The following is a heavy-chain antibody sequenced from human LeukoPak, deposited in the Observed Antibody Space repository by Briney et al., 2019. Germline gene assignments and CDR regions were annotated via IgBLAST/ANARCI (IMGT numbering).Heavy chain of an antibody. J-gene: IGHJ4*02. CDR3: ARDYDEDY. D-gene: IGHD5-12*01. V-gene: IGHV3-21*01. Sequence: SVKGRFTISRDNAKNSLYLQMHSLRAGDTAVYYCARDYDEDYWGQGTLVTVSS.